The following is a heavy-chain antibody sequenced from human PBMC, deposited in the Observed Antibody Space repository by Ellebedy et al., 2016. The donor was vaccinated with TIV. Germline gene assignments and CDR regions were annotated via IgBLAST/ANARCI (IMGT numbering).Heavy chain of an antibody. CDR2: INPSGGRT. CDR1: GYTFTSYY. Sequence: ASVKVSCXASGYTFTSYYMHWVRQAPGQGLEWMGIINPSGGRTSYAQKFQGRVTMTRDTSTSTVYMELSSLRSEDTAAYYCAIRYSSGWSLDYWGQGTLVTVSS. V-gene: IGHV1-46*01. CDR3: AIRYSSGWSLDY. D-gene: IGHD6-19*01. J-gene: IGHJ4*02.